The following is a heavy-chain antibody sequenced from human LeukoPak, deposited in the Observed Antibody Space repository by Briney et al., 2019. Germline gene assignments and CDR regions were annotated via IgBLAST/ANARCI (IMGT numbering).Heavy chain of an antibody. J-gene: IGHJ5*02. Sequence: SETLSLTCTVSGGSISSSGYYWGWLRQPPGKGLEWIGSIYYSGSTYYSPSLKSRVTISRDSSKNTVFLQMSSLRAEDTAVYYCAREYNSGSYVWFDPWGQGTLVTVSS. V-gene: IGHV4-39*02. CDR1: GGSISSSGYY. CDR2: IYYSGST. CDR3: AREYNSGSYVWFDP. D-gene: IGHD3-10*01.